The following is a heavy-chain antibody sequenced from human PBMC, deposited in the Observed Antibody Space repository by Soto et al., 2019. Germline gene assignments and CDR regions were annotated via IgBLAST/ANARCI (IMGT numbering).Heavy chain of an antibody. D-gene: IGHD5-12*01. CDR3: ARDQDLGGYDLRPMYGLDV. CDR1: GFTFDDYA. J-gene: IGHJ6*02. Sequence: GGSLRLSCATSGFTFDDYAMHWVRQIPGKGLEWVSGINWNSETVGYADSVKGRFTISRDSAKNSLYLQMTTLRLEDTALYFCARDQDLGGYDLRPMYGLDVWGQGTTVTVSS. V-gene: IGHV3-9*01. CDR2: INWNSETV.